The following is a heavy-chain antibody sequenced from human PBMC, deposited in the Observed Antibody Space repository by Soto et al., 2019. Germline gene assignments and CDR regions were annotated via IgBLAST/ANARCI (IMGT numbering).Heavy chain of an antibody. V-gene: IGHV1-18*01. D-gene: IGHD3-3*01. CDR2: ISAYNGNT. J-gene: IGHJ6*02. CDR3: ARNLSNDFWSGDYQSYGSAV. Sequence: GAAVKVSCKASGYTFTSYGISWVRQAPGQGLEWMGWISAYNGNTNYAQKLQGRVTMTRAPPTSTAYMERRSLRSEETAVYYCARNLSNDFWSGDYQSYGSAVRSQGTTVTGSS. CDR1: GYTFTSYG.